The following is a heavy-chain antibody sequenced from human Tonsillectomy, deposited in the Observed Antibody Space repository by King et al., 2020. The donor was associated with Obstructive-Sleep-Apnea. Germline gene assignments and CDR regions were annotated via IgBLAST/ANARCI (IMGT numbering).Heavy chain of an antibody. CDR1: GYSFTSYW. CDR2: IDPSDSYI. V-gene: IGHV5-10-1*03. J-gene: IGHJ6*02. Sequence: VQLVESGAEVKKPGESLRISCKGSGYSFTSYWISWVRQMPGKGLEWMGRIDPSDSYINYSPSFQGHVTISADKSISTAYLQWSSLKASDTAIYYCASRNFTMVRGVITSNYYYYGMDVWGQGTTVTVSS. CDR3: ASRNFTMVRGVITSNYYYYGMDV. D-gene: IGHD3-10*01.